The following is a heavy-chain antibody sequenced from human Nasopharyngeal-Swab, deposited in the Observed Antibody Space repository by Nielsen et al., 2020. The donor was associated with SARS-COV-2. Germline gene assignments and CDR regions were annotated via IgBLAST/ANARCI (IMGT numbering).Heavy chain of an antibody. CDR1: GFTFSSYA. CDR3: AREGGNWFDP. Sequence: LKISCAASGFTFSSYAMHWVRQAPGKGLEWVAVISYDGSNKYYADSVKGRFTISRDNSKNTLYLQMNSLRAEDTAVYYCAREGGNWFDPWGQGTLVTVSS. V-gene: IGHV3-30-3*01. CDR2: ISYDGSNK. D-gene: IGHD3-16*01. J-gene: IGHJ5*02.